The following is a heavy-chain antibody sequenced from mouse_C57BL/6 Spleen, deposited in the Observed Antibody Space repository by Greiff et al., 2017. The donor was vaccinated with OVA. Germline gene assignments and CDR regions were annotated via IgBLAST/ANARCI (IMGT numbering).Heavy chain of an antibody. V-gene: IGHV5-12*01. D-gene: IGHD2-1*01. J-gene: IGHJ1*03. CDR2: ISNGGGST. Sequence: EVQRVESGGGLVQPGGSLKLSCAASGFTFSDYYMYWVRQTPEKRLEWVAYISNGGGSTYYPDTVKGRFTISRDNAKNTLYLQMSRLKSEDTAMYYCARRDYGNYGGYFDVWGTGTTVTVSS. CDR1: GFTFSDYY. CDR3: ARRDYGNYGGYFDV.